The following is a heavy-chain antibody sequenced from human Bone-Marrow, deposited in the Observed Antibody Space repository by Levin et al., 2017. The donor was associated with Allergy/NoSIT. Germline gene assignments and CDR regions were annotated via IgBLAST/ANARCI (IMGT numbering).Heavy chain of an antibody. CDR1: GGSISSYY. D-gene: IGHD1-26*01. V-gene: IGHV4-59*01. CDR2: IYYSGST. CDR3: ARGRGESYYLNWFDP. Sequence: SETLSLTCTVSGGSISSYYWSWIRQPPGKGLEWIGYIYYSGSTNYNPSLKSRVTISVDTSKNQFSLKLSSVTAADTAVYYCARGRGESYYLNWFDPWGQGTLVTVSS. J-gene: IGHJ5*02.